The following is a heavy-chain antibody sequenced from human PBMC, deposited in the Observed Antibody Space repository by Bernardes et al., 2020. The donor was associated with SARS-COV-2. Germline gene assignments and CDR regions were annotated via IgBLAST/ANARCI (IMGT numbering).Heavy chain of an antibody. CDR1: GGSISSSSYY. CDR2: IYYSGST. J-gene: IGHJ4*02. CDR3: ESQQWLRGPFDY. D-gene: IGHD6-19*01. V-gene: IGHV4-39*01. Sequence: SETLSLTCTVSGGSISSSSYYWGWIRQRPGKGLEWIGSIYYSGSTYDNPSLKSRVTISVDTSKNQFSLKLSSVTAADTAVYYCESQQWLRGPFDYWGQGTLVTVSS.